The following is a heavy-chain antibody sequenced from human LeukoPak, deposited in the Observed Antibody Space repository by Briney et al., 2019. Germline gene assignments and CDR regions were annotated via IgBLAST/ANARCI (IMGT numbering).Heavy chain of an antibody. Sequence: GGSLRHSSAPSGFTLSPYSINWVRPAPGKGLEWVSCISSTSLYIFYADSVRGRFTISRDNAKNSLYLQMNSLSTEDTPMYYCAREGPSNAFDVWGQGTMVTVSS. J-gene: IGHJ3*01. CDR2: ISSTSLYI. CDR1: GFTLSPYS. CDR3: AREGPSNAFDV. V-gene: IGHV3-21*01.